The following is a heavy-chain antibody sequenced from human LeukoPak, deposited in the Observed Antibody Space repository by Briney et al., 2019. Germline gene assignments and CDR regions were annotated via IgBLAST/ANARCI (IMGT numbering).Heavy chain of an antibody. V-gene: IGHV4-34*01. CDR1: GESFSGYY. J-gene: IGHJ5*02. Sequence: SETLSLTCAVYGESFSGYYWSWIRQPPGKGLEWIGEINHSGSTNYNPSLKSRVTISVDTSKNQFSLKLSSVTAADTAVYYCAREVRYFDWSHRFDPWGQGTLVTVSS. CDR2: INHSGST. CDR3: AREVRYFDWSHRFDP. D-gene: IGHD3-9*01.